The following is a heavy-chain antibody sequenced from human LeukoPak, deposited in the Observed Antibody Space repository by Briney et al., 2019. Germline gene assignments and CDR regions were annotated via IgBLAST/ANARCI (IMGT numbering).Heavy chain of an antibody. J-gene: IGHJ4*02. Sequence: SETLSLTCTVSGGSISSGGYYWSWIRQPPGKGLEWIGEINHSGSTNYNPSLKSRVTISVDTSKNQFSLKLSSVTAADTAVYYCAIGNDILTGLDYWGQGTLVTVSS. D-gene: IGHD3-9*01. CDR2: INHSGST. CDR1: GGSISSGGYY. CDR3: AIGNDILTGLDY. V-gene: IGHV4-39*07.